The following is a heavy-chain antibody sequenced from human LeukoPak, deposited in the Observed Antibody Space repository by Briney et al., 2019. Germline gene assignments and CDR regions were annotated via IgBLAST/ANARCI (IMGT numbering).Heavy chain of an antibody. J-gene: IGHJ5*02. D-gene: IGHD4-17*01. CDR2: IWYDGSNK. CDR3: ARDGTVTAGPFDP. V-gene: IGHV3-33*01. CDR1: GIPFSSFG. Sequence: GRSLRLSCAAPGIPFSSFGMHWLRQAPGKGLEWVAFIWYDGSNKYYADSVKGRFTISRDNSKNTLYLQMNSLTAENTAVYYCARDGTVTAGPFDPWGGGTLVTVSS.